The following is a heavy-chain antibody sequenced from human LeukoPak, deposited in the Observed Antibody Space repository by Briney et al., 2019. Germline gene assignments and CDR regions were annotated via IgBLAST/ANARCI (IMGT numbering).Heavy chain of an antibody. CDR1: GFTFSSYW. CDR2: IKHDESEK. D-gene: IGHD3-16*01. V-gene: IGHV3-7*01. J-gene: IGHJ4*02. CDR3: TRRLDD. Sequence: PGGSLRLSCAASGFTFSSYWMSWVRQAPGKGLERVANIKHDESEKNYLDSVKGRFTISRDNAQNSLYLQMNGLRVEDTAVYYCTRRLDDWGQGTLVTVSS.